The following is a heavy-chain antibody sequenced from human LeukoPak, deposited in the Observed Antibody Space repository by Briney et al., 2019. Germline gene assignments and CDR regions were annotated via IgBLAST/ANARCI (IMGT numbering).Heavy chain of an antibody. J-gene: IGHJ4*02. CDR3: ARGGTPGYSSGRIDY. CDR2: IYSAGNT. CDR1: GFTVSSNY. V-gene: IGHV3-53*04. Sequence: GGSLRLSCVASGFTVSSNYMSWVRQAPGKGLEWVSVIYSAGNTYYADSVKGRFTISRHNSKNTLYLQMNSLRVEDTAVYYCARGGTPGYSSGRIDYWGQGTLVSVSS. D-gene: IGHD6-19*01.